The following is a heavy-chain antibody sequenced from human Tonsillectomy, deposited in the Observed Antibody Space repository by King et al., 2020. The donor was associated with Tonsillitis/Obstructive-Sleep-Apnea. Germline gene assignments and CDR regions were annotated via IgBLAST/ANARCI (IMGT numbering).Heavy chain of an antibody. CDR1: GFTFSNTW. J-gene: IGHJ6*03. Sequence: VQLVESEGGLVEPGGSLRLSCAASGFTFSNTWMSWVRQAPGRGLEWVGRIKSKSDGATIDYAAPVKGRFTISRHDSKNMLYLEMNSQKTEDTAVYYCTTASPVTTTYHYYYHMDVWGKGTTVTVSS. CDR3: TTASPVTTTYHYYYHMDV. CDR2: IKSKSDGATI. V-gene: IGHV3-15*01. D-gene: IGHD4-17*01.